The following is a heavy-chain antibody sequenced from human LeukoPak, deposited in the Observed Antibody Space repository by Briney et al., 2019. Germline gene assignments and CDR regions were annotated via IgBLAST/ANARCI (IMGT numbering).Heavy chain of an antibody. CDR2: IYPGDSDT. CDR1: GYRFSGYW. J-gene: IGHJ4*02. V-gene: IGHV5-51*01. D-gene: IGHD1-26*01. Sequence: GESLKISCKGSGYRFSGYWIGWVRQMPGKGLEWMGIIYPGDSDTRYSPSFQGQVTISADKSISTAYLQWSSLKASDTAMYYCARQLVGALFDYWGQGTLVTVSS. CDR3: ARQLVGALFDY.